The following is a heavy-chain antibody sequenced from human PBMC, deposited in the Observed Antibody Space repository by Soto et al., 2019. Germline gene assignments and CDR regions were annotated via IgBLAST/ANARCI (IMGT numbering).Heavy chain of an antibody. J-gene: IGHJ5*02. V-gene: IGHV1-18*01. D-gene: IGHD3-10*01. CDR2: INTYNGNT. CDR1: GYTFTNYG. Sequence: QVQLVQSGAEMKKPGASVKVSCKASGYTFTNYGISWVRQAPGQGLEWMGWINTYNGNTNHAQKLQGRVTMTTDTSTSTAYMELRSLRSDDTAVYYCARGVGSGTYYNQYNWFDPWGQGTLVTVSS. CDR3: ARGVGSGTYYNQYNWFDP.